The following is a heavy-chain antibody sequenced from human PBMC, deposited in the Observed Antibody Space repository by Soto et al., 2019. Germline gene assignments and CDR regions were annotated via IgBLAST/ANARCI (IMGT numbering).Heavy chain of an antibody. Sequence: GGSLRLSCAASGFTFSSYWMSWVRQAPGKGLEWVANIKQDGSEKYYVDSVKGRFTISRDNAKNSLYLQMNSLRAEDTAVYYCARVFFSMVRGPSYMDVWGKGTTVTVSS. CDR1: GFTFSSYW. CDR3: ARVFFSMVRGPSYMDV. V-gene: IGHV3-7*01. CDR2: IKQDGSEK. J-gene: IGHJ6*03. D-gene: IGHD3-10*01.